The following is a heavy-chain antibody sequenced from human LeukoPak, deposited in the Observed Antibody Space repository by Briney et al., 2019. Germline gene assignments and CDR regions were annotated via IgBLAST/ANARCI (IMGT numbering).Heavy chain of an antibody. CDR3: ARDPEYIAAAGYFDY. J-gene: IGHJ4*02. Sequence: ASVKVSCKASGYTFTGYYMHWVRQAPGQGLEWMGWINPNSGGTNYAQKFQGRVTMTRGTSISTAYMELSRLRSDDTAVYYCARDPEYIAAAGYFDYWGQGTLVTVSS. D-gene: IGHD6-13*01. V-gene: IGHV1-2*02. CDR2: INPNSGGT. CDR1: GYTFTGYY.